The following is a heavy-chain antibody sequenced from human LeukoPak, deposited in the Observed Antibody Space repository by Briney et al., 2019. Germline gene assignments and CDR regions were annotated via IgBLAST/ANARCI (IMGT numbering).Heavy chain of an antibody. D-gene: IGHD6-19*01. Sequence: GGSLRLSCAASGFTVSSNYMNWVRQAPGKGLEWVSVIYSGGSTYYADSVKGRFTISRDNSKNTLYLQMNTLRAEDTAVYYCARRYSSGWWIDYWGQGTLVTVSS. CDR1: GFTVSSNY. CDR3: ARRYSSGWWIDY. V-gene: IGHV3-53*01. CDR2: IYSGGST. J-gene: IGHJ4*02.